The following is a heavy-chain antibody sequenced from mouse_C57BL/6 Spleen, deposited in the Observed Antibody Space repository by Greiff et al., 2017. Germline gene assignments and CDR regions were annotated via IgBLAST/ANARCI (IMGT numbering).Heavy chain of an antibody. CDR2: INPNNGGT. Sequence: VQLQQSGPELVKPGASVKISCKASGYTFTDYYMNWVKQSHGKSLEWIGDINPNNGGTSYNQKFKGKATLTVDKSSSTAYMELRSLTSEDSAVYYCARGGYDYSYWYFDVWGTGTTVTVSS. V-gene: IGHV1-26*01. CDR3: ARGGYDYSYWYFDV. J-gene: IGHJ1*03. D-gene: IGHD2-4*01. CDR1: GYTFTDYY.